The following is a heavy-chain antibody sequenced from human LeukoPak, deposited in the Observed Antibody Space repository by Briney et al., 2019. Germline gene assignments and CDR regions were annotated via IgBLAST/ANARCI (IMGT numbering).Heavy chain of an antibody. CDR3: ASSVVAAHRDY. Sequence: PGGSLRLSCAASGFTFSSYSMNWVRQAPGKGLEWVSSISSSSSYIYYADSVKGRFTISRDNAKNSLYLQMNSLRAEDTAVYYCASSVVAAHRDYWGQGTLVTVSS. D-gene: IGHD2-15*01. CDR1: GFTFSSYS. J-gene: IGHJ4*02. CDR2: ISSSSSYI. V-gene: IGHV3-21*01.